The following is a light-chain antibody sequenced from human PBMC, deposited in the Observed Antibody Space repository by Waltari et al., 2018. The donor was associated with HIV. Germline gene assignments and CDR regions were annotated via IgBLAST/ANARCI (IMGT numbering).Light chain of an antibody. J-gene: IGKJ2*01. V-gene: IGKV1-39*01. Sequence: DIQMTQSPSSLSASVGDRVTIICRASQSIGNYLNWYHQKSGTAPELLIYAASSLQSGVPSRFSGSGSGTDFTLTITSLQPEDFATYYCQQSSSSPPTFSQGTKVEI. CDR1: QSIGNY. CDR3: QQSSSSPPT. CDR2: AAS.